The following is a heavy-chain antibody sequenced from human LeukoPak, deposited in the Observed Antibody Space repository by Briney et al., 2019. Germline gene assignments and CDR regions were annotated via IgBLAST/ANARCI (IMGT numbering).Heavy chain of an antibody. D-gene: IGHD3-9*01. J-gene: IGHJ6*03. CDR3: ARDMGRYFDWLNYYYYMDV. CDR2: ISAYNGNT. V-gene: IGHV1-18*01. Sequence: ASVKVSCKASGYTFTSYGISWVRQAPGQGLEWMGWISAYNGNTNYAQKLQGRVTMTTDTSTSTACMELRSLRSDDTAVYYCARDMGRYFDWLNYYYYMDVWGKGTTVTVSS. CDR1: GYTFTSYG.